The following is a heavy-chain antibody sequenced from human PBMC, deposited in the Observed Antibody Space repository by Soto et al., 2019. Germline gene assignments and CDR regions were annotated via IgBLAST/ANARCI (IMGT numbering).Heavy chain of an antibody. CDR3: ARDYYDSSHNNWFDP. CDR2: IYYSGST. J-gene: IGHJ5*02. Sequence: SETLSLTCTVSGGSVSSGSYYWSWIRQPPGKGLEWIGYIYYSGSTNYNPSLKSRVTISVDTSKNQFSLKLSSVTAADTAVYYCARDYYDSSHNNWFDPWGQGTLVTVSS. CDR1: GGSVSSGSYY. V-gene: IGHV4-61*01. D-gene: IGHD3-22*01.